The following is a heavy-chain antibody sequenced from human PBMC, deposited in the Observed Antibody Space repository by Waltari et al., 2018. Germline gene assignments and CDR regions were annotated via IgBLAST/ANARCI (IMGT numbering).Heavy chain of an antibody. D-gene: IGHD3-10*01. CDR1: GFTFTSYA. J-gene: IGHJ4*02. CDR2: ISYDGTDK. V-gene: IGHV3-30*01. CDR3: ARGRIFDY. Sequence: QVQLVESGGGVVQPGRSLRLSCAASGFTFTSYAMHWVRQAPGKGLEWVAVISYDGTDKYYADSVKGRFIISRDNSKNTLYLQMNSLRTEDTAVYYCARGRIFDYWGQGTLVTVSS.